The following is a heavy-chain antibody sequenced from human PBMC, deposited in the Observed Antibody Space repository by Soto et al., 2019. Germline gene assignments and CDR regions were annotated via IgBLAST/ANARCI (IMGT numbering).Heavy chain of an antibody. CDR1: GFTFSSYA. CDR3: ARAPGRVGATTASNAFDI. CDR2: ISYDGSNK. J-gene: IGHJ3*02. D-gene: IGHD1-26*01. V-gene: IGHV3-30-3*01. Sequence: GGSLRLSCAASGFTFSSYAMHWVRQAPGKGLEWVAVISYDGSNKYYADSVKGRFTISRDNSKNTLYLQMNSLRAEDTAVYYCARAPGRVGATTASNAFDIWGQGTMVTVSS.